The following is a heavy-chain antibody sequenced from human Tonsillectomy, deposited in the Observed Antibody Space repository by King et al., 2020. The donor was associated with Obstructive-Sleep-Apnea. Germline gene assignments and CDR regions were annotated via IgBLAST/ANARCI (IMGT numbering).Heavy chain of an antibody. V-gene: IGHV4-59*01. CDR3: AKDASGTYYNWFDP. J-gene: IGHJ5*02. CDR2: VYNSRSN. CDR1: GGPIGNYY. D-gene: IGHD3-10*01. Sequence: VQLQESGPGLVKPSETLSLTCTVFGGPIGNYYWSWVRQPPGKGLEWIGFVYNSRSNIYNPSRMGRVTISVDTSKNQFSLRLTSVTAAEAAVYYCAKDASGTYYNWFDPWGQGIPVTVSS.